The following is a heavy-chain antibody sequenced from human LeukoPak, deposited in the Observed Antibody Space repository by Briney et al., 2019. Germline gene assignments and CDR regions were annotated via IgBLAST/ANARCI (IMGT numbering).Heavy chain of an antibody. CDR2: IIAIFGTA. CDR1: GGTFSSYA. V-gene: IGHV1-69*05. J-gene: IGHJ4*02. Sequence: GASVKVSCKASGGTFSSYAISWVRQAPGQGLEWMGRIIAIFGTANYAQKFQGRVTITTDESMSTAYMELSSLRSEDTAVYYCARCRIVLIDTAMVNGYFDYWGQGTLVTVPS. CDR3: ARCRIVLIDTAMVNGYFDY. D-gene: IGHD5-18*01.